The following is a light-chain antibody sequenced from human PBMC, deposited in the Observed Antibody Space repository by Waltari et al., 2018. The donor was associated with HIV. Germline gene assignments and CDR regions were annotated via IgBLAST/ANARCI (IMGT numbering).Light chain of an antibody. J-gene: IGLJ2*01. CDR2: SNN. V-gene: IGLV1-44*01. Sequence: PGQRVTIPCSGSSPNIGRNTVHWYQPLPGTAPKLLIYSNNQRPSGVPDRFPGSKSGTQASLANSGLQAEEEADYYCAAWDDGLNGPVLGGVTKLTV. CDR3: AAWDDGLNGPV. CDR1: SPNIGRNT.